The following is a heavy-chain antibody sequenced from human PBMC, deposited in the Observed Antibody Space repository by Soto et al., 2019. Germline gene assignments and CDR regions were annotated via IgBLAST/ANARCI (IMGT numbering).Heavy chain of an antibody. D-gene: IGHD3-10*01. J-gene: IGHJ5*02. CDR1: GYTFTNYG. V-gene: IGHV1-18*01. CDR3: ARGVGSGSYYNQYNWFDP. Sequence: SCKASGYTFTNYGISWVRQAPGQGLEWMGWINVYNSNTKYAQKVQGRVTMTTDTSTSTAYMELRSLRSDDTAVYYCARGVGSGSYYNQYNWFDPWGQGTLVTVSS. CDR2: INVYNSNT.